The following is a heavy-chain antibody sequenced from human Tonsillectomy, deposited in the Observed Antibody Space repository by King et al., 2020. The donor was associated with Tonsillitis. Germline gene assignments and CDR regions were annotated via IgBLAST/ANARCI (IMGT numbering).Heavy chain of an antibody. CDR3: ARDRNLMVRGPRYPWYYGMDV. CDR2: IYTSGST. CDR1: GGSISSYY. Sequence: VQLQESGPGLVKPSETLSLTCTVSGGSISSYYWSWIRQPAGKGLEWIGRIYTSGSTNYNPSLKSRVTMSVDTSKNQFSLKLSSVTAADTAVYYFARDRNLMVRGPRYPWYYGMDVWGQGTTVTVSS. J-gene: IGHJ6*02. D-gene: IGHD3-10*01. V-gene: IGHV4-4*07.